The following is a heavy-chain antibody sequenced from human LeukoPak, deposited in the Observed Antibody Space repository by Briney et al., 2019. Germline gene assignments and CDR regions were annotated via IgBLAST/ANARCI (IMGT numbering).Heavy chain of an antibody. CDR1: GGTFSSYA. D-gene: IGHD2-15*01. J-gene: IGHJ3*02. Sequence: SVKVSCKASGGTFSSYAISWVRQAPGQGLEWMGGIIPIFGTANYAQKFQGRVTITADKSTSTAYMELSSLRSEDTAVYYCARDLGGRVRAFDIWGQGTMVTVSS. CDR3: ARDLGGRVRAFDI. V-gene: IGHV1-69*06. CDR2: IIPIFGTA.